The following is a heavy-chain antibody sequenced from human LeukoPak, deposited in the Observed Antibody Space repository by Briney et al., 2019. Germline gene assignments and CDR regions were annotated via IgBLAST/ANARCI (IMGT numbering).Heavy chain of an antibody. CDR2: INSDGSST. Sequence: GGSLRLSCAASGFTCSSYWMHWVRQAPGKGLVWVSRINSDGSSTSYADSVKGRFTISRDNAKNTLYLQMNSLRAEDTAVYYCARAGWYCSSTSCSYFDYWGQGTLVTVSS. J-gene: IGHJ4*02. CDR3: ARAGWYCSSTSCSYFDY. CDR1: GFTCSSYW. V-gene: IGHV3-74*01. D-gene: IGHD2-2*01.